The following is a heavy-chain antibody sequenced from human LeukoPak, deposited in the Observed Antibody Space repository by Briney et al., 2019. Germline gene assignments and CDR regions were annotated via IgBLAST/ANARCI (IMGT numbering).Heavy chain of an antibody. CDR1: GFTFSNAW. CDR3: TTEGDRYYYDSSGYPSY. CDR2: IKSKTDGGTT. Sequence: GGSLRLSCAASGFTFSNAWMSWVRQAPGKGLEWVGRIKSKTDGGTTDYAAPVKGRFTIPRDDSKNTLYQQMNSLKTEDTAVYYCTTEGDRYYYDSSGYPSYWGQGTLVTVSS. D-gene: IGHD3-22*01. V-gene: IGHV3-15*01. J-gene: IGHJ4*02.